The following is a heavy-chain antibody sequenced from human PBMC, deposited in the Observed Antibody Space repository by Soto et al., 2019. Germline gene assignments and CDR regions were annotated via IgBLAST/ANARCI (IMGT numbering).Heavy chain of an antibody. V-gene: IGHV4-59*01. CDR1: GGSISSYY. CDR2: IYYSVST. D-gene: IGHD6-19*01. CDR3: ARAGRLDGSQQRSGWYPYYYYYYGMDV. Sequence: SETLSLTCTVSGGSISSYYWSWIRQPPGKGLEWIGYIYYSVSTNYNPSLKSRVTISVDTSKNQFSLKLSSVTAADTAVYYCARAGRLDGSQQRSGWYPYYYYYYGMDVWGQGTKVTVSS. J-gene: IGHJ6*02.